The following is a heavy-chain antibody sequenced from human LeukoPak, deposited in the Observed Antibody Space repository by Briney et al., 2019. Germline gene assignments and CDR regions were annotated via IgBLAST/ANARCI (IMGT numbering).Heavy chain of an antibody. Sequence: PGRSLRLSCAASGFTFSTYAMNWVRQAPGKGLEWVSSISRGTDHIYYADSVKGRFTISRDNAKNSLYLQMNSLRAEDTAVYYCAADSEFDITASFDFWGQGTLVTVSS. CDR3: AADSEFDITASFDF. V-gene: IGHV3-21*01. D-gene: IGHD3-10*01. CDR1: GFTFSTYA. J-gene: IGHJ4*02. CDR2: ISRGTDHI.